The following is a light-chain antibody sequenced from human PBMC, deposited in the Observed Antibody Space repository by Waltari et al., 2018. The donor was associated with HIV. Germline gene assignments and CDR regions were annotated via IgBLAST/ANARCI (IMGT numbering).Light chain of an antibody. CDR3: QTWGAGIQV. CDR1: NGHSDYA. CDR2: LNRDGSH. V-gene: IGLV4-69*01. J-gene: IGLJ2*01. Sequence: QLLLTQSPSASASLGASVRLTCTLSNGHSDYAITWHQQQPEKGPRFLMRLNRDGSHNKGDGISDRFSGSSSGAERYLTISSLQAEDEGDYHCQTWGAGIQVFGGGTKLTVL.